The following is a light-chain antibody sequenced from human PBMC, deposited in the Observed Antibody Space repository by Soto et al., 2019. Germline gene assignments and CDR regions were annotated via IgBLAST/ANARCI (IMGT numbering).Light chain of an antibody. CDR1: SSDVGGYNY. V-gene: IGLV2-8*01. CDR3: LSYADTAYV. Sequence: QSALTQPPSASGSPGQSVTISCAGTSSDVGGYNYVSWYQQYPGKVPKLMIYEVSERPSGVPDRFSGSKSGNTAFLTDSGLQAEDEADYYCLSYADTAYVFGTGTKLTVL. CDR2: EVS. J-gene: IGLJ1*01.